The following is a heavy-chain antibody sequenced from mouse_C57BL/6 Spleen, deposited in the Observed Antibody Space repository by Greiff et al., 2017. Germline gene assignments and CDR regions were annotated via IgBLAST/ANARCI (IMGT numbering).Heavy chain of an antibody. CDR3: AREDYDGPYAMDY. Sequence: EVQRVESEGGLVQPGSSMKLSCTASGFTFSDYYMAWVRQVPEKGLEWVANINYDGSSTYYLDSLKSRFIISRDNAKNILYLQMSSLKSEDTATYYCAREDYDGPYAMDYWGQGTSVTVSS. V-gene: IGHV5-16*01. CDR2: INYDGSST. D-gene: IGHD2-3*01. J-gene: IGHJ4*01. CDR1: GFTFSDYY.